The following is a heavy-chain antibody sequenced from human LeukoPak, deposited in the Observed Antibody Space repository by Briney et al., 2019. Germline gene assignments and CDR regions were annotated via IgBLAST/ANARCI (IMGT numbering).Heavy chain of an antibody. J-gene: IGHJ6*02. CDR1: GFTFSSYA. Sequence: GGSLRLSCAASGFTFSSYAMSWVRQAPGKGLEWVSAINGIGDSTYYADSVKGRFTISRDNSKNTLYLQMNSLRVEDTAVYYCARDFQWLGAMDIWGQGTTVTVSS. V-gene: IGHV3-23*01. CDR3: ARDFQWLGAMDI. CDR2: INGIGDST. D-gene: IGHD6-19*01.